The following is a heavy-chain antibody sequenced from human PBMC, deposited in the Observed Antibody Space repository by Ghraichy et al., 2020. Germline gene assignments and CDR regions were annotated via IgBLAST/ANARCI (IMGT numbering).Heavy chain of an antibody. D-gene: IGHD3-3*01. CDR3: ARASSSYDFWSGYPYPDAFGI. Sequence: ASVKVSCKASGYTFTSYGISWVRQAPGQGLEWMGWISAYNGNTNYAQKLQGRVTMTTDTSTSTAYMELRSLRSDDTAVYYCARASSSYDFWSGYPYPDAFGIWGQGKIVPVSS. CDR2: ISAYNGNT. CDR1: GYTFTSYG. V-gene: IGHV1-18*01. J-gene: IGHJ3*02.